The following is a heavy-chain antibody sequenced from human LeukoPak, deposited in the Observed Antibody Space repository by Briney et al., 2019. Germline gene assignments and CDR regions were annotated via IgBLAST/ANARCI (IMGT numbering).Heavy chain of an antibody. CDR1: GYTFTSYG. V-gene: IGHV1-2*02. J-gene: IGHJ6*03. CDR3: AREGYYYGSGSSVVYYYYYYMDV. Sequence: ASVKVSCKASGYTFTSYGISWVRQAPGQGLEWMGWINPDSGGTNYAQKFQGRVTMTRDTSISTAYMELSRLRSDDTAVYYCAREGYYYGSGSSVVYYYYYYMDVWGKGTTVTISS. CDR2: INPDSGGT. D-gene: IGHD3-10*01.